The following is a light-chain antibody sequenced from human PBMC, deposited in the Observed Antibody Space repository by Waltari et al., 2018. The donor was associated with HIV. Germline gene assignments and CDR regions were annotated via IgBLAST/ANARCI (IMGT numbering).Light chain of an antibody. CDR1: QSLYNSNNKNS. V-gene: IGKV4-1*01. J-gene: IGKJ2*01. CDR3: QQHDVSPYT. CDR2: WAS. Sequence: DIVMTQSPDSLDVSLGERSTTHCRSRQSLYNSNNKNSLAWYQQKPGQPPKLLIYWASTRNSGVPDRFTGSGSGTDFTLSISSLQAEDVAVYYCQQHDVSPYTFGQGTKV.